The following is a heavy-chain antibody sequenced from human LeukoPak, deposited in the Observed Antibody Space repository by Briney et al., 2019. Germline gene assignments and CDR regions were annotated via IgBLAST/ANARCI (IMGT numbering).Heavy chain of an antibody. J-gene: IGHJ1*01. CDR3: ARVSAPFSQQYFQH. CDR1: GFTFSSYW. CDR2: IKQDGSEK. Sequence: GGSLRLSCAASGFTFSSYWMSWVRQAPGKGLEWVANIKQDGSEKYYVDSVKGRFTISRDNAKNSLYLQMNSLRAEDTAVYYCARVSAPFSQQYFQHWGQGTLVTVSS. V-gene: IGHV3-7*03. D-gene: IGHD3-3*02.